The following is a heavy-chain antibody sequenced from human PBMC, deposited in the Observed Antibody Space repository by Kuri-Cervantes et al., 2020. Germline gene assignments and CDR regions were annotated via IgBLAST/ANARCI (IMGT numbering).Heavy chain of an antibody. J-gene: IGHJ4*02. V-gene: IGHV3-23*01. D-gene: IGHD3-22*01. CDR3: AKELIVVVITPGFGY. CDR1: GFTFSHYS. Sequence: GGSLRLSCAASGFTFSHYSINWVRQAPGKGLEWVSAISGSGGSTYYADSVKGRFTISRDNSKNTLYLQMNSLRAEDTAVYYCAKELIVVVITPGFGYWGQGTLVTV. CDR2: ISGSGGST.